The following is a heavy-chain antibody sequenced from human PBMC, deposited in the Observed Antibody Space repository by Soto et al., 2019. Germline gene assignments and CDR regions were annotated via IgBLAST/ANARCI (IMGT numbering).Heavy chain of an antibody. D-gene: IGHD3-10*01. CDR2: IYYSGST. J-gene: IGHJ6*04. Sequence: QVQLQESGPGLVKPSETLSLTCTVSGGSISSYYWSWIRQPPGKGLEWIGYIYYSGSTNYNPSLTSRVTRSVDTSKNQFSLKLSSVTAADTAVYYCARALTMVRGMDVWGKGTTVTVSS. CDR3: ARALTMVRGMDV. CDR1: GGSISSYY. V-gene: IGHV4-59*01.